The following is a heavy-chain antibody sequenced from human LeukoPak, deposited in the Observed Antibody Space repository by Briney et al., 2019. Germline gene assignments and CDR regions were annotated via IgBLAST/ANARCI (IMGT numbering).Heavy chain of an antibody. V-gene: IGHV4-34*01. CDR3: ARGPRATWDY. Sequence: PSETLSLTCAVYGGSFSGYYWSWIRQPPGKGLEWIGEISHSGSTNYNPSLKSRVTISVDTSKNQFSLKLSSVTAADTAVYYCARGPRATWDYWGQGTLVTVSS. CDR2: ISHSGST. J-gene: IGHJ4*02. CDR1: GGSFSGYY. D-gene: IGHD1-26*01.